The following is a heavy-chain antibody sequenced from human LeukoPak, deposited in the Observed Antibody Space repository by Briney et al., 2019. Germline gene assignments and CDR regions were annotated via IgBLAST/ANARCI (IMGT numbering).Heavy chain of an antibody. J-gene: IGHJ4*02. D-gene: IGHD5-18*01. Sequence: SETLSLTCAVYGGSFSGYYWSWIRQPPGKGLEWIGEINHSGSTNYNPSLKSRVTISVDTSKNQFSLKLSSVTAADTAVYYCARATWIQPHTFDYWGQGTLVTVSS. CDR1: GGSFSGYY. V-gene: IGHV4-34*01. CDR2: INHSGST. CDR3: ARATWIQPHTFDY.